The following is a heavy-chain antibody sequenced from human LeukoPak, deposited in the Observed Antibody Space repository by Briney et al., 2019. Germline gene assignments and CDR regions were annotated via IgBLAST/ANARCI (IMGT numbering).Heavy chain of an antibody. CDR3: ARGPGVTNWFDP. J-gene: IGHJ5*02. V-gene: IGHV1-2*02. CDR1: GYTFPGYY. Sequence: ASVKVSCKASGYTFPGYYMHWVRQAPGQGLEWMGWVSPKSGGTKYAQKFQGRVTMTRDTSISTVYMELTSLRSDDTAVYYCARGPGVTNWFDPWGQGTLVTVSS. D-gene: IGHD2-21*02. CDR2: VSPKSGGT.